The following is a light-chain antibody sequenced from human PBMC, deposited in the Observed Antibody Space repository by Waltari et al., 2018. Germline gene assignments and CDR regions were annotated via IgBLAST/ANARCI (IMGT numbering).Light chain of an antibody. CDR1: QSIGDN. J-gene: IGKJ2*01. V-gene: IGKV3-15*01. CDR2: SAS. CDR3: QQCHDWPLHT. Sequence: EIVMTQSPATLSVSPGERATLYCRASQSIGDNLAWYQQKPGQDPRLLIFSASKRIPGIPDRFRGSGSGTEFTLTISSLQSEDFAVYYCQQCHDWPLHTFGQGTKLEIK.